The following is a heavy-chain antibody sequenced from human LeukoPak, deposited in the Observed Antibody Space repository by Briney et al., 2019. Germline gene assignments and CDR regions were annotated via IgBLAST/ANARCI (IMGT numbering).Heavy chain of an antibody. CDR1: GFTFSTYY. CDR2: ISSSGSSI. V-gene: IGHV3-11*04. J-gene: IGHJ4*02. D-gene: IGHD6-13*01. CDR3: AREHIAAAGSFDY. Sequence: GGSLRLSCAASGFTFSTYYMGWIRQPAGKGREWVSHISSSGSSIYYAESVKGRLTISRDNAKNSLYLQMNSLRAEDTAVYYCAREHIAAAGSFDYWGQGTLVPVSS.